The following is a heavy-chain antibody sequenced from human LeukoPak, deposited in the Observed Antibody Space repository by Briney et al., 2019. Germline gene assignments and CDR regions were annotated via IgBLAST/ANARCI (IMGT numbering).Heavy chain of an antibody. J-gene: IGHJ4*02. D-gene: IGHD3-3*01. CDR1: GYTFTNYG. Sequence: GASVKVSCKASGYTFTNYGLSWVRQAPGQGLEWMGGIIPIFGTANYAQKFQGRVTITADESTSTAYMELSSLRSEDTAVYYCARNGNKYYDFWSGYYTGYFDYWGQGTLVTVSS. CDR3: ARNGNKYYDFWSGYYTGYFDY. V-gene: IGHV1-69*13. CDR2: IIPIFGTA.